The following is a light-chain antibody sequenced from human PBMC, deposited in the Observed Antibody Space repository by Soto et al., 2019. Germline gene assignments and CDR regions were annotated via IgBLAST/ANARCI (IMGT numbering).Light chain of an antibody. CDR2: TTS. J-gene: IGKJ2*01. Sequence: DIQMTQSPSSLSASVGDRVTITCRASQNIIIYLNWYQQKPGKAPNLLIYTTSNLQSGVPSRCSGSGSGTDFTRTISSLQPEEFATYDCQQSYTTSYTFGHGTKLEIK. V-gene: IGKV1-39*01. CDR3: QQSYTTSYT. CDR1: QNIIIY.